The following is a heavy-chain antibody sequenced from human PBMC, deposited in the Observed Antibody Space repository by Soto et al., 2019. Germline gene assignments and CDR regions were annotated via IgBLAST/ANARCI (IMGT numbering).Heavy chain of an antibody. CDR1: GFTFSSYS. D-gene: IGHD5-18*01. CDR3: ARDIRWDVDTAMAVFNYYYMDV. Sequence: GGSLRLSCVASGFTFSSYSMNWVRQAPRKGLEWVSYISSSSSTIYYADSVKGRFTISRDNAKNSLYLQMNSLRAEDTAVYYCARDIRWDVDTAMAVFNYYYMDVWGKGTTVTVSS. CDR2: ISSSSSTI. V-gene: IGHV3-48*01. J-gene: IGHJ6*03.